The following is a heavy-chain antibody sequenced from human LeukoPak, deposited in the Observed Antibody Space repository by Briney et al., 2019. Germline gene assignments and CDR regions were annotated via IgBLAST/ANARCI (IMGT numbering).Heavy chain of an antibody. CDR2: INPYSGVT. Sequence: ASVKVSCKASGYTFTDYYIHWVRQAPGQGLEWMAWINPYSGVTNYAQKFQGRVTMTRDTSISTAYMELSRLRSDDTAVYYCARGQIGHYVDYWGQGTLVTVSS. J-gene: IGHJ4*02. V-gene: IGHV1-2*02. CDR1: GYTFTDYY. CDR3: ARGQIGHYVDY.